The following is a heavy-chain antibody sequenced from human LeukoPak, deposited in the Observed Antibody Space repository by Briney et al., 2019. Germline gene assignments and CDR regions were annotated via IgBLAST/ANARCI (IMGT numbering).Heavy chain of an antibody. CDR2: IYPGDSDT. V-gene: IGHV5-51*01. J-gene: IGHJ4*02. Sequence: GESLKISCKGSGYILTTYWIGWVRQMPGKGLEWMGIIYPGDSDTRYSPSFQGQVTISADKSISTAYLQWSSLKASDTAMYYCARGGATYYYGSGSSSPFDYWGQGTLVTVSS. D-gene: IGHD3-10*01. CDR1: GYILTTYW. CDR3: ARGGATYYYGSGSSSPFDY.